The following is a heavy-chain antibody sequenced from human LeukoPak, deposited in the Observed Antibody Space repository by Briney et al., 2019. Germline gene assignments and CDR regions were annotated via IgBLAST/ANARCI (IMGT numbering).Heavy chain of an antibody. D-gene: IGHD3-22*01. V-gene: IGHV1-8*01. J-gene: IGHJ6*03. Sequence: GASVKVSCKASGYTFTSYDINWVRQATGQGLEWMGWMNPNSGNTGYAQKFQGRVTITADESTSTAYMELSSLRSEDTAVYYCARGGSGYYHSSYYYYYMDVWGKGTTVTISS. CDR3: ARGGSGYYHSSYYYYYMDV. CDR2: MNPNSGNT. CDR1: GYTFTSYD.